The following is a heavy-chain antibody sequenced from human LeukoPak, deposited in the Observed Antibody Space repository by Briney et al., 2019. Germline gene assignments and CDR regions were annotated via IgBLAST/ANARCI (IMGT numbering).Heavy chain of an antibody. CDR3: ARDRFPHDDAHYGMDV. CDR1: GFTFSNYG. Sequence: GRSLRLSCTASGFTFSNYGMHWVRQAPGKGLEWVAVMWVWNDGSNEYYADSVKGRFTIARGNSKNTMYLQIVSLRAEDTADYYCARDRFPHDDAHYGMDVWGQGTTVTVSS. J-gene: IGHJ6*02. CDR2: MWVWNDGSNE. D-gene: IGHD3-16*01. V-gene: IGHV3-33*01.